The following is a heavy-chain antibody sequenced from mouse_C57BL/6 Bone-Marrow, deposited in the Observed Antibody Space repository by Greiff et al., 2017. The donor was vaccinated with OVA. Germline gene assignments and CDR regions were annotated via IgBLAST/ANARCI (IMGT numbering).Heavy chain of an antibody. D-gene: IGHD1-1*01. J-gene: IGHJ4*01. V-gene: IGHV1-37*01. Sequence: EVKLQESGPELVKPGASVKISCKASGYSFTGYFMNWVKQSHGKSLEWIGRINPYNGDTFYNQKFKGKATLTVDKSSSTAHMELLSLTSEDFAVYYCARAYFWIYYYGSSYFYYAMDYWGQGTSVTVSS. CDR3: ARAYFWIYYYGSSYFYYAMDY. CDR2: INPYNGDT. CDR1: GYSFTGYF.